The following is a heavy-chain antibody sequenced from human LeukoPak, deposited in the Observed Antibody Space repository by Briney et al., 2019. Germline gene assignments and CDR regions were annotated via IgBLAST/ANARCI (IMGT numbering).Heavy chain of an antibody. CDR3: ARGGPEPLLDY. V-gene: IGHV3-66*01. CDR1: GFTVSSNY. J-gene: IGHJ4*02. CDR2: IYSGGST. D-gene: IGHD1-14*01. Sequence: PGGSLRLSCAASGFTVSSNYMSWVRQAPGKGLEWVSVIYSGGSTYYADSVKGRFTISRDNAKNSLYLQMNSLRAEDTAVYYCARGGPEPLLDYWGQGTLVTVSS.